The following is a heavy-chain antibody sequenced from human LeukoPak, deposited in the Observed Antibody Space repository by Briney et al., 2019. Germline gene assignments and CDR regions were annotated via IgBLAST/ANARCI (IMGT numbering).Heavy chain of an antibody. D-gene: IGHD1-1*01. V-gene: IGHV3-7*04. CDR2: ISQDGTES. CDR3: ARDSTGTVFDL. Sequence: GGSLRLSCVTSGFTFISYWMTWVRQAPGKGLEWVAQISQDGTESYSVDSVRGRFTISRDNAKNSVYLQMNSLRPEDTAVYYCARDSTGTVFDLWGQGTLVTVSS. J-gene: IGHJ4*02. CDR1: GFTFISYW.